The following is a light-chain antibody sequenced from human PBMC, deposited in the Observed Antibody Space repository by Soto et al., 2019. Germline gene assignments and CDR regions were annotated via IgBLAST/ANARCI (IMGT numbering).Light chain of an antibody. CDR2: DSS. CDR1: QSVSSY. J-gene: IGKJ3*01. Sequence: ELVLTQSPATLSLSPGERATLSCRASQSVSSYLAWYQQKPGQAPRLLIYDSSNRATGIPARFSGSGSGTDFTLTISSLEPEDFAIYYCQQRINRPPVPFTFGPGTKVDIK. CDR3: QQRINRPPVPFT. V-gene: IGKV3-11*01.